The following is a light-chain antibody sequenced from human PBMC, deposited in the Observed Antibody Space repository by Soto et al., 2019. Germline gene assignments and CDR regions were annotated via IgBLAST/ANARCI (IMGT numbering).Light chain of an antibody. J-gene: IGLJ2*01. CDR2: TNN. CDR3: AAWDDNLHGV. V-gene: IGLV1-44*01. Sequence: VLTQPPSASGTPGQRVTLSCSGSSSNIGKNAVNWYQQLPGTAPKLLIYTNNQRPSGVPDRFSGSKSGTSASLAISGLHSEDEAEYYCAAWDDNLHGVFGGGTKLTVL. CDR1: SSNIGKNA.